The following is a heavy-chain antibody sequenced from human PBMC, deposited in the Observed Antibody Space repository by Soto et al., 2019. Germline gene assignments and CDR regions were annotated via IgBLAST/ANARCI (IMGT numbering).Heavy chain of an antibody. J-gene: IGHJ3*02. CDR2: MSHSGGT. CDR1: GGSVNSGNYY. CDR3: ARVERGTATTVVDAFDI. V-gene: IGHV4-34*01. Sequence: QVQLQQWGAGLLKPSETLSLTCAVYGGSVNSGNYYWSWIRQPPGKGLEWIGEMSHSGGTHFNPSLKSRVTISVDTSNNQFSLKMSCVTDAETAIYYCARVERGTATTVVDAFDIWGPGTLVTVSS. D-gene: IGHD1-1*01.